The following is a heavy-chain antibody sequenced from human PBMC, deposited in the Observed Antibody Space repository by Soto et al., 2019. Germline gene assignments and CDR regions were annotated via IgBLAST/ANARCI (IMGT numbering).Heavy chain of an antibody. Sequence: QVQLVQSGAEVKKPGSSVKVSCKASGGTFSSYAINWVRQAPGQGLEWMGGIIPIFGKANYAQKFQGRVTITADESTSTAYRELSSMRSEDTAVYYCARPTFNDCSGGSCYLFYWCQGTLVTVSS. CDR2: IIPIFGKA. CDR1: GGTFSSYA. J-gene: IGHJ4*02. V-gene: IGHV1-69*12. D-gene: IGHD2-15*01. CDR3: ARPTFNDCSGGSCYLFY.